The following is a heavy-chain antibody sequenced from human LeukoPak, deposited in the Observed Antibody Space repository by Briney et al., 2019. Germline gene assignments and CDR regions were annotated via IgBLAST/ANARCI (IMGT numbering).Heavy chain of an antibody. CDR3: ARPSWTSGSYFDY. D-gene: IGHD3-10*01. J-gene: IGHJ4*02. V-gene: IGHV3-7*01. Sequence: GGSLRLSCVASRFTFINYWMGWVRQAPGEGLEWVANIDQYESEKYYVDSVKGRFTISRDNAKNSLYLQMNSLRAEDTAVYYCARPSWTSGSYFDYWGQGALVIVSS. CDR1: RFTFINYW. CDR2: IDQYESEK.